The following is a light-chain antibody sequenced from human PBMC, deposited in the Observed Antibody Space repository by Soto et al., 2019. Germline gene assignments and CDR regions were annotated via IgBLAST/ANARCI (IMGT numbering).Light chain of an antibody. CDR1: SSSVGSYSF. CDR2: EGG. V-gene: IGLV2-23*01. Sequence: QSALTHPASVSGSPGQSITISCTGSSSSVGSYSFVSWYQHHPGKVPKLIIYEGGKRPSGVSNRFSGSEPGNTASLTISGLQAEDEADYYCGSSSPSRTFVFGTGTKVTVL. J-gene: IGLJ1*01. CDR3: GSSSPSRTFV.